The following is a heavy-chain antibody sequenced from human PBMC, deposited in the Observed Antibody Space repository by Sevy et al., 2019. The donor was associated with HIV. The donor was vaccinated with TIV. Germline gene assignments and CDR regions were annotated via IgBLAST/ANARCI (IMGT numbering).Heavy chain of an antibody. CDR2: INSDGSST. V-gene: IGHV3-74*01. CDR3: ARDPYGDYYFDY. Sequence: GGSLILSCAASGFTFSSYWMHWVRQAPGKGLVWVSRINSDGSSTSYADSVKGRFTISRDNAKNTLYLHMNNLRAEDTAVYYCARDPYGDYYFDYWGQGTLVTVSS. CDR1: GFTFSSYW. J-gene: IGHJ4*02. D-gene: IGHD4-17*01.